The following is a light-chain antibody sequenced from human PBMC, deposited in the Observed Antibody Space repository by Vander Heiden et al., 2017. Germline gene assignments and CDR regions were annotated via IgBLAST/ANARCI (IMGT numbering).Light chain of an antibody. CDR3: QVWDSSTGV. Sequence: SYELTQPLSVSVALGPTARITCGGNNIGSKNVHWYQQKPGQAPVLVIYRDSNRPSGIPERFSGSNSGNTATLTISRAQAGDEADYYCQVWDSSTGVFGGGTKLTVL. V-gene: IGLV3-9*01. CDR1: NIGSKN. J-gene: IGLJ2*01. CDR2: RDS.